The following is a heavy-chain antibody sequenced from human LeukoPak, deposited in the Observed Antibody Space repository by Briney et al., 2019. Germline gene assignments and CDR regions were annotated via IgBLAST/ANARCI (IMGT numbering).Heavy chain of an antibody. CDR1: GLTLSGSG. Sequence: GGSLKLSCAASGLTLSGSGMHWVRQAPGKGLVWVSRINSDGSNTNYADSVKGRFTISRDNAKNTLYLQMNSLRAEDTSVYYCARDGFYFGHWGQGTLVTVSS. J-gene: IGHJ4*02. CDR2: INSDGSNT. V-gene: IGHV3-74*01. CDR3: ARDGFYFGH.